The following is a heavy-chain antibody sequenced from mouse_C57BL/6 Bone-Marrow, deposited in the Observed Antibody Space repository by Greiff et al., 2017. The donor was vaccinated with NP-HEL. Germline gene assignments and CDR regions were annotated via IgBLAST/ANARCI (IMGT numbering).Heavy chain of an antibody. CDR3: ARYHHWYFDV. CDR2: IDPSDSYT. CDR1: GYTFTSYW. J-gene: IGHJ1*03. Sequence: QVQLQQPGAELVMPGASVKLSCKASGYTFTSYWMHWVKQRPGQGLEWIGEIDPSDSYTNYNQKFKGKSTLTVDKSSSTAYMQLSSLTSEDSAVYYCARYHHWYFDVWGTGTTVTVSS. V-gene: IGHV1-69*01.